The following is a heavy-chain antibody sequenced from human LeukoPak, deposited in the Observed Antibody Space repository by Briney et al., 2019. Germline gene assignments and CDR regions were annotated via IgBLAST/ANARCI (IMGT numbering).Heavy chain of an antibody. CDR2: ISRSSDYK. J-gene: IGHJ4*02. Sequence: KPGGSLRLSCAASGFAFGGYHMSWIRQAPGKGLEWVSYISRSSDYKDFADSVRGRFTVSRDNAKNSMYLQMSSLRAEDTAVYYCAGPTCLRGAYCSTNFWGQGTLVTVSS. CDR1: GFAFGGYH. D-gene: IGHD2-2*01. CDR3: AGPTCLRGAYCSTNF. V-gene: IGHV3-11*03.